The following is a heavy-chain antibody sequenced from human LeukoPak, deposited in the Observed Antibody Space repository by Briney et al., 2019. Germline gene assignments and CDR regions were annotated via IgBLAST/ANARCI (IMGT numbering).Heavy chain of an antibody. D-gene: IGHD3-10*01. V-gene: IGHV4-59*08. CDR1: GGPISSYY. Sequence: SETLSLTCTVSGGPISSYYWSWIRQPPGKGLEFIDYISYSGNTNSNPSLASRVTISLDTSKNQFSLKLSSVTAADTALYYCARLRAWNSSGSSNWFDPWGQGTLVTVSS. CDR3: ARLRAWNSSGSSNWFDP. J-gene: IGHJ5*02. CDR2: ISYSGNT.